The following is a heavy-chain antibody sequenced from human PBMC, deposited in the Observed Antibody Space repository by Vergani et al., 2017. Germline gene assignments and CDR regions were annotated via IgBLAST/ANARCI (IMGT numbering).Heavy chain of an antibody. D-gene: IGHD2-15*01. Sequence: EVQLVESGGGLVQPGGSLRLSCAASGFTFSSYDMHWVRQATGKGLEWVSAIGTAGDTYYPGSVKGRFTISRENAKNSLYLQMNSLRAGDTAVYYCARAALITGSCDAFDIWGQGTMVTVSS. J-gene: IGHJ3*02. CDR1: GFTFSSYD. V-gene: IGHV3-13*04. CDR3: ARAALITGSCDAFDI. CDR2: IGTAGDT.